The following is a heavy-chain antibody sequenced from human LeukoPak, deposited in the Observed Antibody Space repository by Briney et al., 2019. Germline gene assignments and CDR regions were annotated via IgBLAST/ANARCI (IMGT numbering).Heavy chain of an antibody. D-gene: IGHD3-10*01. CDR1: GYTFTSYY. J-gene: IGHJ3*02. V-gene: IGHV1-46*01. CDR3: ARDPLSITMVRGVIQPNDAFDI. Sequence: ASVKVSCKASGYTFTSYYMHWVRQAPGQGLEWMGIINPSGGSTSYAQKFQGRVTMTRDTSTSTVYMGLSSLRSEDTAVYYCARDPLSITMVRGVIQPNDAFDIWGQGTMVTVSS. CDR2: INPSGGST.